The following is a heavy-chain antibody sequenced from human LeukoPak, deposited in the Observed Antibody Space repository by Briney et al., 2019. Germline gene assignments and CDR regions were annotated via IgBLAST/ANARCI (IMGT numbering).Heavy chain of an antibody. CDR3: ARGGDILTGADFDY. V-gene: IGHV4-34*01. CDR1: GGSFSGYY. Sequence: SETLSLTCAVSGGSFSGYYWSWIRQPPGKGLEWIGEINHSGSTNYNPSLKSRVTISVDTSKNQLSLKLSSVTAADTAVYYCARGGDILTGADFDYWGQGTLVTVSS. CDR2: INHSGST. J-gene: IGHJ4*02. D-gene: IGHD3-9*01.